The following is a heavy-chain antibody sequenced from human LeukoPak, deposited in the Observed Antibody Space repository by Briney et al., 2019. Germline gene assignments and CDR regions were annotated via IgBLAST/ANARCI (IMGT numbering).Heavy chain of an antibody. CDR1: GFTFSSYE. J-gene: IGHJ6*03. D-gene: IGHD2-15*01. CDR3: AKGAYCSGGSCGVYYYYYMDV. Sequence: PGGSLRLSCAASGFTFSSYEMNWVRQAPGKGLEWVSAISGGGGSTYYADSVKGRFTISRDNSKNTLYLQMNSLRAEDTAVYYCAKGAYCSGGSCGVYYYYYMDVWGKGTTVTVSS. V-gene: IGHV3-23*01. CDR2: ISGGGGST.